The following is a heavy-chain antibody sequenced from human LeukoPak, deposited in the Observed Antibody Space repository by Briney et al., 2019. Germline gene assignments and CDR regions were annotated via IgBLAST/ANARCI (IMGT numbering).Heavy chain of an antibody. CDR1: GFTFSSYS. Sequence: PGGSLRLSCAASGFTFSSYSMNWVRQAPGKGLEWVSSISSSSSYIYYAGSVKGRFTISRDNAKNSLYLQMNSLRPEDTAIYYCARKLFFDYWGQGALVTVSS. CDR2: ISSSSSYI. CDR3: ARKLFFDY. J-gene: IGHJ4*02. V-gene: IGHV3-21*04.